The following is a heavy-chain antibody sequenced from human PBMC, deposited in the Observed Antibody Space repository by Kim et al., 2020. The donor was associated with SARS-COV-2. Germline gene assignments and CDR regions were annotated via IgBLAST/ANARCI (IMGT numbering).Heavy chain of an antibody. V-gene: IGHV4-39*01. Sequence: SETLSLTCTVSGGSISSSSYYWGWIRQPPGKGLEWIGSVYYSGSTYYNPSLKSRVTISVDTSKNQFSLKLSSVTAADTAVYYCAREEGVMEPAFDIWGQG. CDR3: AREEGVMEPAFDI. CDR2: VYYSGST. D-gene: IGHD3-16*01. J-gene: IGHJ3*02. CDR1: GGSISSSSYY.